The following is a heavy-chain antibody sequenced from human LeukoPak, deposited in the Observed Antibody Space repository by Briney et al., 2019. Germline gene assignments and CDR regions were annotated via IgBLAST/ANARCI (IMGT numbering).Heavy chain of an antibody. D-gene: IGHD2-2*01. Sequence: PGGSLRLSCAASGFTFSSYGMHWVRQAPGKGLEWVAFIRYDGTNKYYADSVKGRFTISRGNSKNTLYLQMNSLRAGDTAVYYCAKDRESNIVLVPAAVDYWGQGTLVTVSS. V-gene: IGHV3-30*02. CDR3: AKDRESNIVLVPAAVDY. CDR1: GFTFSSYG. CDR2: IRYDGTNK. J-gene: IGHJ4*02.